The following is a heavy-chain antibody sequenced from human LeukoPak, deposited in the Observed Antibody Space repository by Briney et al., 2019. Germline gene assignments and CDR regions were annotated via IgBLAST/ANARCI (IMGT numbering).Heavy chain of an antibody. Sequence: SEALSLTCTVSGGSISSYYWSWIRQPPGKGLEWIGYIYYSGSTNYNPSLKSRVTISVDTSKNQFSLKLSSVTAADTAVYYCARDAYSSGFFFDYWGQGTLVTVSS. J-gene: IGHJ4*02. CDR3: ARDAYSSGFFFDY. V-gene: IGHV4-59*01. CDR2: IYYSGST. D-gene: IGHD6-19*01. CDR1: GGSISSYY.